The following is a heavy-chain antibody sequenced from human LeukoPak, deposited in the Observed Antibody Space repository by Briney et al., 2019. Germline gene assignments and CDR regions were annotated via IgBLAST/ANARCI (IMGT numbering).Heavy chain of an antibody. CDR3: AKDVDSSGYYLSFDY. CDR2: KSGSGGNT. Sequence: GGSLRLSCAASGFNFSSYAMSWVRQAPGKGLEWVSAKSGSGGNTYYADSVKGRFTLSRDNSKNTLYLQMNSLRAEDTAVYYCAKDVDSSGYYLSFDYWGQGTLVTVSS. D-gene: IGHD3-22*01. J-gene: IGHJ4*02. V-gene: IGHV3-23*01. CDR1: GFNFSSYA.